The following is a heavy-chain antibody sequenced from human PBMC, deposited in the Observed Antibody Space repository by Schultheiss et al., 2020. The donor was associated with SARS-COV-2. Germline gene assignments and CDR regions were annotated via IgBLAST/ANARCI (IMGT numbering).Heavy chain of an antibody. Sequence: SETLSLTCAVYGGSFSGYYWSWIRQPPGKGLEWIGYIYYSGSTNYNPSLKSRVTISVDTSKNQFSLKLSSVTAADTAVYYCARLAVAGSFWVDYWGQGTLVTVSS. CDR2: IYYSGST. V-gene: IGHV4-59*01. CDR3: ARLAVAGSFWVDY. J-gene: IGHJ4*02. CDR1: GGSFSGYY. D-gene: IGHD6-19*01.